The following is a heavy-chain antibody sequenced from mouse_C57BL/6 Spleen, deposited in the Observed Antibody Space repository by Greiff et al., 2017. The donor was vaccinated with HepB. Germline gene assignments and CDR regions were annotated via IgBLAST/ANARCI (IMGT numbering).Heavy chain of an antibody. J-gene: IGHJ3*01. CDR2: ISDGGSYT. CDR1: GFTFSSYA. D-gene: IGHD4-1*01. V-gene: IGHV5-4*01. CDR3: ARDEDWAWFAY. Sequence: EVQGVESGGGLVKPGGSLKLSCAASGFTFSSYAMSWVRQTPEKRLEWVATISDGGSYTYYPDDVKGRFTISRDNAKNNLYLQMSHLKSEDTAMYYCARDEDWAWFAYWGQGTLVTVSA.